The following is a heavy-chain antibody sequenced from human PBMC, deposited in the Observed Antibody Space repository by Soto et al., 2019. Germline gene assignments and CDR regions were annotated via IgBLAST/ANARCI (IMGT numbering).Heavy chain of an antibody. V-gene: IGHV4-30-2*01. CDR3: ARGPDGWESDYFDY. J-gene: IGHJ4*02. CDR1: GASISGGAYS. Sequence: SETLSLTCALSGASISGGAYSWSWIWQPPGKGLEWIGYIYHSGSTHYNPSLKSRVTISVDRSQNQFSLNLSSVTAADTAVYYCARGPDGWESDYFDYWGQGTLVTVSS. CDR2: IYHSGST. D-gene: IGHD3-16*01.